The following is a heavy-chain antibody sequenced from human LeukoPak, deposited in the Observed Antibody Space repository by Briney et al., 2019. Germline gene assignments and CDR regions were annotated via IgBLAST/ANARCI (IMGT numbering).Heavy chain of an antibody. CDR3: TTDTWYSAGH. CDR1: GFIFSGSW. D-gene: IGHD2-15*01. CDR2: IKKDGSEK. J-gene: IGHJ4*02. V-gene: IGHV3-7*03. Sequence: GGSLRLSCTASGFIFSGSWMAWIRQAPGKGLEWVAIIKKDGSEKYYVDSMKGRFTISRDNAKNSLFLQMNSLRAGDTAIYYCTTDTWYSAGHWGQGTLVTVSS.